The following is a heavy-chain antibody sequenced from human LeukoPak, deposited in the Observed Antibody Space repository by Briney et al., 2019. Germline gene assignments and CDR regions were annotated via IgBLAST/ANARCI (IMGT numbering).Heavy chain of an antibody. Sequence: PGESLKIPCKGPGYRSASYWISWVRHMPGKDLKWMGRIDPSDSHTNYRPSFQGHVTISGDKSISTAYLQWSSLKASDTAMYYCARSPLDSSGYYYAGDGFDIWGQGTMVTVSS. D-gene: IGHD3-22*01. CDR1: GYRSASYW. CDR2: IDPSDSHT. V-gene: IGHV5-10-1*01. CDR3: ARSPLDSSGYYYAGDGFDI. J-gene: IGHJ3*02.